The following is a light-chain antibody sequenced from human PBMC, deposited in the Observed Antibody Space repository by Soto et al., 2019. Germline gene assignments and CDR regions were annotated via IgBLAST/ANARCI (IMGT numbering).Light chain of an antibody. CDR2: KAS. Sequence: DIPMTQSPSTLSASVGDRVTITCRASQSISSWLAWYQQKPGKAPKLLIYKASSLESGVPSRFSGSGSCTEFTLTISSLQPDDFATYDYQQYNSYSITFGGGTKVEIK. CDR3: QQYNSYSIT. J-gene: IGKJ4*01. CDR1: QSISSW. V-gene: IGKV1-5*03.